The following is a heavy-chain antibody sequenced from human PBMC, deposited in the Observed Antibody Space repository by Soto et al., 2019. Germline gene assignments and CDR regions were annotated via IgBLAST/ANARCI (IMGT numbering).Heavy chain of an antibody. CDR3: ARAHMDSSGPKFDY. CDR2: ISAYNGNT. J-gene: IGHJ4*02. D-gene: IGHD3-22*01. Sequence: ASVKVSCKASGYTFTSYGISWVRQAPRQGLEWMGWISAYNGNTNYAQKLQGRVTMTTDTSTSTAYMELRSLRSDDTAMYYCARAHMDSSGPKFDYWGQGTLVTVSS. V-gene: IGHV1-18*01. CDR1: GYTFTSYG.